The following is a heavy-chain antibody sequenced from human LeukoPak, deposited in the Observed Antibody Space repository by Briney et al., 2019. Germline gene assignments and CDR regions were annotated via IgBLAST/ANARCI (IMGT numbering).Heavy chain of an antibody. D-gene: IGHD2-15*01. Sequence: PSETLSLTCAVYGGSFSGYYWSWIRQPPGKGLEWIGEINHSGSTNYNPSLKSRVTISVDTSKNQFSLKLSSVTAADTAVYYCARGNFLYCSGGSCYSRNYYYYGMDVWGQGTTVTVSS. V-gene: IGHV4-34*01. CDR3: ARGNFLYCSGGSCYSRNYYYYGMDV. CDR2: INHSGST. CDR1: GGSFSGYY. J-gene: IGHJ6*02.